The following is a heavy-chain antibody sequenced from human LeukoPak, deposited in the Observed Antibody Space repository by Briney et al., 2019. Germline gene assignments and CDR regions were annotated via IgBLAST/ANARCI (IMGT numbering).Heavy chain of an antibody. D-gene: IGHD3-10*01. V-gene: IGHV3-23*01. CDR2: INGGGGNT. CDR3: ARDRSGSYPNWFDP. CDR1: GFTFNSYV. J-gene: IGHJ5*02. Sequence: PGGSLRLSCAASGFTFNSYVMSWVRQAPGKGLEWVSAINGGGGNTYYADSVKGRFTISRDNSKNMVYLQMNSLRADDTAVYYCARDRSGSYPNWFDPWGQGTLVTVSS.